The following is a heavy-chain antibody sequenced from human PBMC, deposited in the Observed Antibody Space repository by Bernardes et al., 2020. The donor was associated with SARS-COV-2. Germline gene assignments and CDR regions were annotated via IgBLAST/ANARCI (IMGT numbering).Heavy chain of an antibody. CDR3: ARGGSSGWVYHYYGMDV. CDR1: GFTISHNW. J-gene: IGHJ6*02. D-gene: IGHD3-22*01. Sequence: GFLSLSCAASGFTISHNWMHWVRPAPGKGLVWVSRISKDGRTTTYADSVRGRFTISRDNAKNTVYLQMNSLRGEDTAVYYCARGGSSGWVYHYYGMDVWGQGTTVTVSS. V-gene: IGHV3-74*01. CDR2: ISKDGRTT.